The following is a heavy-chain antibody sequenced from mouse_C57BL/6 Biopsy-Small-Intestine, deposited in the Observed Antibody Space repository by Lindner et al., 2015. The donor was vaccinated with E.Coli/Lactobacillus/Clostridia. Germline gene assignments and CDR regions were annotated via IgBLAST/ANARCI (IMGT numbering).Heavy chain of an antibody. V-gene: IGHV1-63*01. CDR1: GYTFTSYD. CDR2: IYPGGGYT. CDR3: ARENYGTNYFDY. Sequence: VQLQESGAELARPGASVKLSCKASGYTFTSYDINWVKQRPGHGLEWIGHIYPGGGYTNYNEKFKGKATLTADKSSNTVYMQVSSLTSEDSAIYYCARENYGTNYFDYWGQGTTLTVSS. D-gene: IGHD1-1*01. J-gene: IGHJ2*01.